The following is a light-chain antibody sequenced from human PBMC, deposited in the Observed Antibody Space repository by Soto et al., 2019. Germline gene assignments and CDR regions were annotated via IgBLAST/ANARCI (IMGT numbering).Light chain of an antibody. V-gene: IGKV3-15*01. Sequence: EVEVTQSPASLSVSPGERAALSYRASESVGRHLAWYHQKPGQAPKLLIFDASTRATGVPARFSGSGSGTEFTLTVSSLQSEDIAVYFCQQYNNWPPTFGQGTRLEIK. CDR1: ESVGRH. J-gene: IGKJ5*01. CDR3: QQYNNWPPT. CDR2: DAS.